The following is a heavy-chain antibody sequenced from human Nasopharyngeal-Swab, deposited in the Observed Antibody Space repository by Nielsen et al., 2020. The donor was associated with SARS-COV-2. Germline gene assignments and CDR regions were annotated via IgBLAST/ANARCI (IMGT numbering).Heavy chain of an antibody. D-gene: IGHD2-2*01. V-gene: IGHV1-2*02. CDR3: ARDRRGGYCSSTSCYGNDY. Sequence: WVRQAPGQRLEWMGWINAGNGNTKYSQKFQGRVTMTRDTSISTAYMELSRLRSDDTVVYYCARDRRGGYCSSTSCYGNDYWGQGTLVTVSS. J-gene: IGHJ4*02. CDR2: INAGNGNT.